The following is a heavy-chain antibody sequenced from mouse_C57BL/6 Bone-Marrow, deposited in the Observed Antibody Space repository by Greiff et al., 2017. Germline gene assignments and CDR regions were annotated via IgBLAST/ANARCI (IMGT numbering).Heavy chain of an antibody. CDR2: ISNLAYSI. D-gene: IGHD2-2*01. CDR3: ARQGYGCFAY. V-gene: IGHV5-15*01. Sequence: EVKLMESGGGLVQPGGSLKLSCAASGFTFSDYGMAWVRQAPRKGPEWVAFISNLAYSIYYADTVTGRFTISRENATNTLYLEMCSLRSEDTAMYYCARQGYGCFAYWGQGTLVTVSA. CDR1: GFTFSDYG. J-gene: IGHJ3*01.